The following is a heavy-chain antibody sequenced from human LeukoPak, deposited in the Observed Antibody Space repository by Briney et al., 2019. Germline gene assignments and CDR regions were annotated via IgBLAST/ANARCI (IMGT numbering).Heavy chain of an antibody. J-gene: IGHJ4*02. CDR2: IHYAGSS. D-gene: IGHD1-26*01. Sequence: TLSLTCTVSSGSVKNVTYYWTWIRQNPEKGLEWIGYIHYAGSSSYNPSLGSRAFISVDTSKNQFSLTSTSVTAADTAVYYCARGLPSGSYPFDYWGQGTLVTVSS. CDR1: SGSVKNVTYY. CDR3: ARGLPSGSYPFDY. V-gene: IGHV4-31*03.